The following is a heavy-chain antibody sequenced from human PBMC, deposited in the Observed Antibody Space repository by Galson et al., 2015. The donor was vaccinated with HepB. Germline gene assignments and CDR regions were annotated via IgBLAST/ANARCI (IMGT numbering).Heavy chain of an antibody. D-gene: IGHD1-26*01. CDR1: GYSFTSYW. CDR2: LDPSDSYT. Sequence: QSGAEVKKPGESLRISCKGSGYSFTSYWISWVRQMPGKGLEWLGRLDPSDSYTKYRPSLQGHVAMSTEKSISTAYLQWSSLQASATAMYYCAGIVGNWFDYWGQGTLVTVSS. CDR3: AGIVGNWFDY. V-gene: IGHV5-10-1*01. J-gene: IGHJ4*02.